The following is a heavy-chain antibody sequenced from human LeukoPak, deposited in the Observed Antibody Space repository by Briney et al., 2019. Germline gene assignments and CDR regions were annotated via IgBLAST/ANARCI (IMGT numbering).Heavy chain of an antibody. CDR1: GFTVSSIY. J-gene: IGHJ4*02. D-gene: IGHD6-13*01. CDR3: ARGLLAAGTFDS. V-gene: IGHV3-66*01. Sequence: PGGSLRLSCTASGFTVSSIYMSWVRQAPGKGLEWVSVIYNDGSPYNADSVRDRFTISRDNSKNTVDLQLNRLRAEDTAVYFCARGLLAAGTFDSWGQGTLVTVSS. CDR2: IYNDGSP.